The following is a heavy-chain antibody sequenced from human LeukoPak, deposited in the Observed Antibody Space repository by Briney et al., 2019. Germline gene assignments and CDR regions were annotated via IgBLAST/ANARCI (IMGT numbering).Heavy chain of an antibody. V-gene: IGHV6-1*01. CDR2: TYYRSDWYT. CDR3: ARGAVGQHGLKGDAFDI. Sequence: SQTLSLTCAISGDSVSSKTAAWSWIRQSPSSGLEWLGRTYYRSDWYTDYAISVNSRITINADTSKNQFSLQLHSVTPEDTSVYYCARGAVGQHGLKGDAFDIWGQGTMVTVSS. D-gene: IGHD1-1*01. CDR1: GDSVSSKTAA. J-gene: IGHJ3*02.